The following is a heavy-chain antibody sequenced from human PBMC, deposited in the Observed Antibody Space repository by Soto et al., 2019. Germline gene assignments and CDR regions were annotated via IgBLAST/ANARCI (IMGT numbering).Heavy chain of an antibody. Sequence: GGSLRLSCAASGFTFSTYAMHWVRQAPGKGLEWLAVISYDGGNQYYADSMKGRFTISRDNSENTLSLHMNSLRPEDTAVYYCARSPRYSSSSPWFDLCGQGTLVTVSS. CDR2: ISYDGGNQ. CDR3: ARSPRYSSSSPWFDL. D-gene: IGHD6-6*01. CDR1: GFTFSTYA. J-gene: IGHJ5*02. V-gene: IGHV3-30-3*01.